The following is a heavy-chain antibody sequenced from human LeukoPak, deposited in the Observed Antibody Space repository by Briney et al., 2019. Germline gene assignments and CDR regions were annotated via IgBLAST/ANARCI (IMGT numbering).Heavy chain of an antibody. Sequence: VASVKVSCKASGYTFTSYGISWVRQAPGQGLEWMGWISAYNGNTNYAQKLQGRVTMTTDTSTSTAYMELRSPRSDDTAVYYCARDVGYSSSSWFDPWGQGTLVTVSS. D-gene: IGHD6-13*01. J-gene: IGHJ5*02. CDR2: ISAYNGNT. CDR3: ARDVGYSSSSWFDP. V-gene: IGHV1-18*01. CDR1: GYTFTSYG.